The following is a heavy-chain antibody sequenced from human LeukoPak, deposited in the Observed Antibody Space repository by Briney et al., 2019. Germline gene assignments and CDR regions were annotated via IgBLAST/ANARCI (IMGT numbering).Heavy chain of an antibody. D-gene: IGHD4-17*01. Sequence: PLETLSLTCAVYGGSFSGYYWSWIRQPPGKGLEWIGEINHSGSTNYNPSLKSRVTISVDTSKNQFSLKLSSVTAADTAVYYCARADYGDYVHWGQGTLVTVSS. CDR1: GGSFSGYY. J-gene: IGHJ4*02. CDR3: ARADYGDYVH. CDR2: INHSGST. V-gene: IGHV4-34*01.